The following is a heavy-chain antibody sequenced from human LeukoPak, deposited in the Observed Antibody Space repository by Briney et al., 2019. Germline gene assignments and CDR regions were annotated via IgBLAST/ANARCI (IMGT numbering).Heavy chain of an antibody. CDR1: GGSISSSSYY. CDR3: ARTPWDIVVVPHYYYYMDV. CDR2: IYYSGST. J-gene: IGHJ6*03. D-gene: IGHD2-2*01. Sequence: PSETLSLTCTVSGGSISSSSYYWGWIPPPPGKGLEWIVSIYYSGSTYYNPSLKRRVTISVDTSKNQFSLKLSSVTAADTAVYYCARTPWDIVVVPHYYYYMDVWGKGTTVTVSS. V-gene: IGHV4-39*01.